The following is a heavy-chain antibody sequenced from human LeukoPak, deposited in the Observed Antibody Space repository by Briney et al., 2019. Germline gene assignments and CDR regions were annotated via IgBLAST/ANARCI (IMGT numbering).Heavy chain of an antibody. D-gene: IGHD4-17*01. J-gene: IGHJ4*02. CDR2: INHSGST. V-gene: IGHV4-34*01. CDR1: GGSFSGYY. CDR3: ARDFGYGDYFFDD. Sequence: TSETLSLTCAVYGGSFSGYYWSWIPQPPGKGLEWIGEINHSGSTNYNPSLKSRVTISVDTSKNQFSLKLSSVTAADTAVYYCARDFGYGDYFFDDWGQGTLVTVSS.